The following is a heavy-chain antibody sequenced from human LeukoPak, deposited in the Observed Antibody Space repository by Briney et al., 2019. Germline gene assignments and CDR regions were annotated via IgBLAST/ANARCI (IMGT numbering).Heavy chain of an antibody. Sequence: GGSLRLSCAASGFTFSSYSMNWVRQAPGKGLEWVSSISSSSSYIYYADSVKGRFTISRDNAKNSLYLQMNSLRAEDTAAYYCASEHYDILTGYYNGHDYWGQGTLVTVSS. J-gene: IGHJ4*02. CDR1: GFTFSSYS. D-gene: IGHD3-9*01. V-gene: IGHV3-21*01. CDR3: ASEHYDILTGYYNGHDY. CDR2: ISSSSSYI.